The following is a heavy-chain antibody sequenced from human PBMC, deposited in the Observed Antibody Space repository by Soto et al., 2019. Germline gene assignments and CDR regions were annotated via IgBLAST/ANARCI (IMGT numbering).Heavy chain of an antibody. V-gene: IGHV5-51*01. CDR3: ARLKGIAAAGTYGMDV. CDR1: GYSFTSYW. Sequence: GESLNISCKGSGYSFTSYWIGCVRQMDRKGLEWMGIIYPGDSDTRYSPSFQGQVTISADKSISTAYLQWSSLKASDTAMYYCARLKGIAAAGTYGMDVWGQGTTVTVSS. D-gene: IGHD6-13*01. J-gene: IGHJ6*02. CDR2: IYPGDSDT.